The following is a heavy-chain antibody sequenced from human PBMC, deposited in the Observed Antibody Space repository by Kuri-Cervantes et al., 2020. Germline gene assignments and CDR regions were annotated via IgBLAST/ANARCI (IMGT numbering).Heavy chain of an antibody. Sequence: ASVKVSCKASGYTFTGYYMHWVQQAPGQGLEWMGWINPNSGGTNYAQKFQGWVTMTRDTSISTAYMELRSLRSDDTAVYYCARDRAFGDGHFDYWGQGTLVTVSS. CDR2: INPNSGGT. V-gene: IGHV1-2*04. D-gene: IGHD3-10*01. J-gene: IGHJ4*02. CDR3: ARDRAFGDGHFDY. CDR1: GYTFTGYY.